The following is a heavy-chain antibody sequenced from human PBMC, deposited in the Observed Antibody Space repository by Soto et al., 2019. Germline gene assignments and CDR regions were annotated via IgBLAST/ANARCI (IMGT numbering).Heavy chain of an antibody. CDR1: GYTFTSYA. CDR2: INAGNGNT. CDR3: AKDSMSGYDYHSFDF. V-gene: IGHV1-3*01. D-gene: IGHD5-12*01. Sequence: ASVKVSCKASGYTFTSYAMHWVRQAPGQRLEWMGWINAGNGNTKYSQKFQGRVTITRDTSASTAYMELSSLRSEDTAVYYCAKDSMSGYDYHSFDFWGQGALVTVS. J-gene: IGHJ4*02.